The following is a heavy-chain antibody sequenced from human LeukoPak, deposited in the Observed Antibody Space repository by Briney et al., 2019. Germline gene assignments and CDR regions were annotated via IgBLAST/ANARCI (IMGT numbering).Heavy chain of an antibody. CDR3: ARDHPNGSGSHDY. Sequence: NTSETLSLTCTVSGGSISSGGYYWSWIRQHPGKGLEWIGCIYYSGSTYYNPSLKSRVTISVDTSKNQFSLKLSSVTAADTAVYYCARDHPNGSGSHDYWGQGTLVTVSS. D-gene: IGHD3-10*01. V-gene: IGHV4-31*03. CDR2: IYYSGST. J-gene: IGHJ4*02. CDR1: GGSISSGGYY.